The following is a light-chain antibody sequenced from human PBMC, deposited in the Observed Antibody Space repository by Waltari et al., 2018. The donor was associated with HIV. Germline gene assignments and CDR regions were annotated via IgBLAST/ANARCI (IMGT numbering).Light chain of an antibody. V-gene: IGKV1D-13*01. Sequence: AIQLTKSPSSLSASVGDRVTITCRASQGISSALAWYQQTPGKAPKLLIYDASTLESGVPSRFRGSGSGTDFTLTISSLQPEDFATYYCQHFNNYPLTFGPGTKVDIK. CDR1: QGISSA. CDR2: DAS. CDR3: QHFNNYPLT. J-gene: IGKJ3*01.